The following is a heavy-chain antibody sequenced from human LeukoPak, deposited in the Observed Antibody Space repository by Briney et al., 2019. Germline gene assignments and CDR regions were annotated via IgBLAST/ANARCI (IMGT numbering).Heavy chain of an antibody. CDR1: GFTFSSYG. Sequence: PGGSLRLSCAASGFTFSSYGMHWVRQAPGKGLEWVAVISYDGSNKYYADSVKGRFTISRDNSKNTLYLQMNSLRAEDTAVYCCAKDPQAAAGQTTYYYYYGMDVWGQGTTVTVSS. V-gene: IGHV3-30*18. CDR3: AKDPQAAAGQTTYYYYYGMDV. J-gene: IGHJ6*02. D-gene: IGHD6-13*01. CDR2: ISYDGSNK.